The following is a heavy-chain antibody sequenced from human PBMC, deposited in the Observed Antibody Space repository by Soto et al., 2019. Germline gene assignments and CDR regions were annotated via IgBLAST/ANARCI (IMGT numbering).Heavy chain of an antibody. J-gene: IGHJ6*02. D-gene: IGHD2-21*02. CDR2: ISTRSDV. CDR3: AREKTAWLLAYGLEV. CDR1: GFSLSTYS. V-gene: IGHV3-21*03. Sequence: GGSLSLSCAASGFSLSTYSMNWVRQAPGKGLEWVSAISTRSDVYYADSVKGRFTIARDNAKNSLSLQMNSLSAEDTGVYYCAREKTAWLLAYGLEVWGQGTTVTVSS.